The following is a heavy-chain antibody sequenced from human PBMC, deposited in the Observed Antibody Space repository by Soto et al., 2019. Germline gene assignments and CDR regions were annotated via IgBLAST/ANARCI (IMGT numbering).Heavy chain of an antibody. V-gene: IGHV4-4*02. D-gene: IGHD6-19*01. CDR3: ARVGISGYFDY. CDR1: GASISSSEW. CDR2: IYHSGST. Sequence: QVQLQESGPGLVKPSETLSLTCVVSGASISSSEWLTWVRQPPGKGLEWIGHIYHSGSTRYNPSLNSRVIISVDKSKNHFSLNLNSVTAADTAMYYCARVGISGYFDYWGQGTLVTVSS. J-gene: IGHJ4*02.